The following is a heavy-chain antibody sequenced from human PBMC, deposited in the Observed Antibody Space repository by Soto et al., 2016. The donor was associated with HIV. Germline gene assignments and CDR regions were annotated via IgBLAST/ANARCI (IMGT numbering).Heavy chain of an antibody. Sequence: EVQLVESGGGLVEPGRSLRLSCEASGSSFNNAWMNWVRQAPGKGLEWVGRIKSKTDGGTTIYAAPVKDRFIISRDDSKNTLHLQMNSLKTEDTAVYFCTTGLQYWGQGTLVIVSS. CDR1: GSSFNNAW. J-gene: IGHJ4*02. V-gene: IGHV3-15*01. D-gene: IGHD2-15*01. CDR3: TTGLQY. CDR2: IKSKTDGGTT.